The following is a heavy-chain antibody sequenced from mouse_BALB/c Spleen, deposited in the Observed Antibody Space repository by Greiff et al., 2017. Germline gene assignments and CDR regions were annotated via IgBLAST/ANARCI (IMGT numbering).Heavy chain of an antibody. CDR2: IYPYNGGT. V-gene: IGHV1S29*02. J-gene: IGHJ1*01. Sequence: DVKLQESGPELVKPGASVKISCKASGYTFTDYNMHWVKQSHGKSLEWIGYIYPYNGGTGYNQKFKSKATLTVDNSSSTAYMELRSLTSEDSAVYYCARGYYGYVDWYFDVWGAGTTVTVSS. CDR3: ARGYYGYVDWYFDV. D-gene: IGHD1-2*01. CDR1: GYTFTDYN.